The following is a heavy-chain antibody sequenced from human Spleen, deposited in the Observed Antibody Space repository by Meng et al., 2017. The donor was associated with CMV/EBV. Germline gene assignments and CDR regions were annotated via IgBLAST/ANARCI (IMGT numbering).Heavy chain of an antibody. CDR3: ARARGTTAAAGANWFDP. Sequence: ASVKVSCKASGYTFTGYYIHWVRQAPGQGLEWMGWINPNSGGTNSAQKFQGRVTMTRDTSISTAYMELSRLRSDDTAVYFRARARGTTAAAGANWFDPWGQGTRVAVSS. CDR2: INPNSGGT. D-gene: IGHD6-13*01. CDR1: GYTFTGYY. J-gene: IGHJ5*02. V-gene: IGHV1-2*02.